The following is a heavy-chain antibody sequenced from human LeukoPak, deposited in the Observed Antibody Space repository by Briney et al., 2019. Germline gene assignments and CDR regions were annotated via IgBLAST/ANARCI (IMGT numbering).Heavy chain of an antibody. Sequence: PGGSLRLSCAASGFTFSTSGMHWVRQAPGKGLEWVAVISYDGSNKYYADSVKGRFTISRDNSMNTLYLQMNSLRAGDTAVYYCAKDGGISFGELLVDYWGQGTLVTVSS. D-gene: IGHD3-10*01. V-gene: IGHV3-30*18. J-gene: IGHJ4*02. CDR3: AKDGGISFGELLVDY. CDR2: ISYDGSNK. CDR1: GFTFSTSG.